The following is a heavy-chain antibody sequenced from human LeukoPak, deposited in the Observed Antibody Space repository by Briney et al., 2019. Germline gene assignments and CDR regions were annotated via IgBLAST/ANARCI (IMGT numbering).Heavy chain of an antibody. J-gene: IGHJ4*02. CDR1: GGSISSYY. Sequence: SETLSLTCTVSGGSISSYYWSWIRQPPGKGLEWIGYIYYSGSTNYNPSLKSRVTMSVDTSKNQFSLKLTSVTAADTALYYCARGYSSSSYYFDHWGPGILVTVSS. CDR3: ARGYSSSSYYFDH. D-gene: IGHD6-6*01. CDR2: IYYSGST. V-gene: IGHV4-59*01.